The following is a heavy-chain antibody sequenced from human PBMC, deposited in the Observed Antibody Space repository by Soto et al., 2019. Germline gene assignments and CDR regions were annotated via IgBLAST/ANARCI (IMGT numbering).Heavy chain of an antibody. J-gene: IGHJ5*01. D-gene: IGHD3-16*01. CDR3: ARGSAVGGNWFDS. Sequence: ASVKVSCKASGYTFTAYYIRWVRQAPGQGLECMGYIKPNSGDTRYTQKFQGRVTMTRDTSISTAYMELSSLKYDDTAVYYCARGSAVGGNWFDSWGQGTLVTVSS. V-gene: IGHV1-2*02. CDR1: GYTFTAYY. CDR2: IKPNSGDT.